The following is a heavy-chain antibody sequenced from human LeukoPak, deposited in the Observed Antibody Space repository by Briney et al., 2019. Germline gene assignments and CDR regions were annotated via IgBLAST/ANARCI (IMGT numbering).Heavy chain of an antibody. Sequence: PGGSLRLSCAVSGSIFSDYEMIWVRQAPGKGLEWVSYISSSGRKIYYADSVKGRFTISRDNAKNSLYLQMNSLRADDTAIYYCARGPRDPTEYCSRGACAPTYEVWGQGALVTVSS. CDR3: ARGPRDPTEYCSRGACAPTYEV. J-gene: IGHJ4*02. V-gene: IGHV3-48*03. CDR2: ISSSGRKI. CDR1: GSIFSDYE. D-gene: IGHD2-15*01.